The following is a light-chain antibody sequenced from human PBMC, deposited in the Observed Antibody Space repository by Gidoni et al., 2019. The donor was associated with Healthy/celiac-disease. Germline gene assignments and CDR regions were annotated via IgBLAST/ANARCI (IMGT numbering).Light chain of an antibody. Sequence: QSALTQRRAVSGSPGKSVTISCTGTSSDVGGYHYDSWSQQHPGKDPKLMIYDVSQRPSGVPDRFSGSKSGNTASLTISGLQAEDEADYYCCSYAGSYTFGFGGGTKLTVL. J-gene: IGLJ2*01. CDR2: DVS. CDR1: SSDVGGYHY. CDR3: CSYAGSYTFG. V-gene: IGLV2-11*01.